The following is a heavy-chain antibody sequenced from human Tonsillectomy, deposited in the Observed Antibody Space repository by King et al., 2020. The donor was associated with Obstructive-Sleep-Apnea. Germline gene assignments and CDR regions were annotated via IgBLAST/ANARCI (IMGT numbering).Heavy chain of an antibody. J-gene: IGHJ4*02. V-gene: IGHV1-8*01. D-gene: IGHD6-13*01. CDR3: ARGSSRSFDL. CDR2: MNPNSGNT. Sequence: HVQLVESGAEVKKPGASVKVSCKAAVYTFTTAEIHWVRQAPGQGLEWMGWMNPNSGNTGYVQKFRGRVTMTRDPSITTAYMELSSLRSAETAVYYCARGSSRSFDLWGQGTLVTVST. CDR1: VYTFTTAE.